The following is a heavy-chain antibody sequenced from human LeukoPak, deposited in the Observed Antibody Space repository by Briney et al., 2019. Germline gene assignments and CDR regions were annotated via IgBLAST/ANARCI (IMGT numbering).Heavy chain of an antibody. V-gene: IGHV4-59*01. CDR3: ARGTYSSSWYVY. J-gene: IGHJ4*02. CDR2: IYYSGST. CDR1: GGSISSYY. D-gene: IGHD6-13*01. Sequence: SETLSLTCAVSGGSISSYYWSWIRQPPGKGLEWIGYIYYSGSTYYNPSLKSRVTISVDTSKNQFSLKLSSVTAADTAVYYCARGTYSSSWYVYWGQGTLVTVSS.